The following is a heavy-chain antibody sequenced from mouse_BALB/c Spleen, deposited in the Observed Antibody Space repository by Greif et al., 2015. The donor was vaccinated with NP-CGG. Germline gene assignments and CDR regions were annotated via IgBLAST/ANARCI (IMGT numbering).Heavy chain of an antibody. J-gene: IGHJ4*01. V-gene: IGHV5-6-2*01. CDR3: ARGGLRGAMDY. CDR2: INSNGGST. CDR1: GFTFSSYY. D-gene: IGHD2-2*01. Sequence: VTLVESGGGLVKLGGSLKLSCAASGFTFSSYYMSWVRQTPEKRLELVAAINSNGGSTYYPDTVKGRFTISRDNAKNTLYLQMSSLKSEDTAVYYCARGGLRGAMDYWGQGTSVTVSS.